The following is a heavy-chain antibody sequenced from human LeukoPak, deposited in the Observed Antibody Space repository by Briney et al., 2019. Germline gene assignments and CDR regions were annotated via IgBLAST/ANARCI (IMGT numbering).Heavy chain of an antibody. CDR1: GFTFSSYA. D-gene: IGHD1-26*01. Sequence: GGPLRLSCAASGFTFSSYAMNWVRQAPGKGLEWVSAISGSGGSTYYADSVKGRFTISRDNSKNTVYLQMNSLRAEDTAVYYCAKAVSGNYIKGFDYWGQGTLVTVSS. CDR3: AKAVSGNYIKGFDY. J-gene: IGHJ4*02. V-gene: IGHV3-23*01. CDR2: ISGSGGST.